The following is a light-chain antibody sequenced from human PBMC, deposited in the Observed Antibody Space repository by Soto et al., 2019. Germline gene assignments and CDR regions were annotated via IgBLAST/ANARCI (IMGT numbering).Light chain of an antibody. CDR3: QVCERFSDHYFV. J-gene: IGLJ1*01. CDR1: NIGTKS. Sequence: SYELTQAPSGSVSPGQTASITCWGDNIGTKSVHWYQQRPGQAPVLVVYDDKKRPSGIPERFSGSNSGNTATLTISRVETGDEADYYCQVCERFSDHYFVFGDGTKVNVL. V-gene: IGLV3-21*02. CDR2: DDK.